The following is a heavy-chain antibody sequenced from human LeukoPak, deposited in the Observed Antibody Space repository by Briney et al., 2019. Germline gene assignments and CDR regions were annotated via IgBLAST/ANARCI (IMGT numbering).Heavy chain of an antibody. V-gene: IGHV4-59*08. J-gene: IGHJ4*02. Sequence: SETLSLTCTVSGGSISSYYWSWIRQPPGKGLEWIGYIYCSGSTNYNPSLKSRVTISVDTSKNQFSLKVSSVTAADTAVYYCASNYYGSGSLDYWGQGNLVTVSS. CDR1: GGSISSYY. D-gene: IGHD3-10*01. CDR3: ASNYYGSGSLDY. CDR2: IYCSGST.